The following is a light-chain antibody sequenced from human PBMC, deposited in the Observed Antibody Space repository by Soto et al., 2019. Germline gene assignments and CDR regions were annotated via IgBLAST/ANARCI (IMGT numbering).Light chain of an antibody. Sequence: ELVLTQSPGTLSLSPGERATFSCRASQTVNNNYLAWYQQIPGQAPRLLISGASGRATGTPDRFSGSASGTDFTLTISRLEPEDFAVYYCQQYGSSPLTFGGGTKVEIK. CDR1: QTVNNNY. V-gene: IGKV3-20*01. J-gene: IGKJ4*01. CDR3: QQYGSSPLT. CDR2: GAS.